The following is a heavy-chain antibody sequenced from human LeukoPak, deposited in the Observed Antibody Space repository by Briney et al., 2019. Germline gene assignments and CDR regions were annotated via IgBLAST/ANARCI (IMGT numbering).Heavy chain of an antibody. CDR2: INSDGSWT. V-gene: IGHV3-74*01. J-gene: IGHJ4*02. CDR3: VSFYETY. Sequence: GGSLRLSCAASGFTFSSYAMSWVRQAPGKGLVWVSHINSDGSWTSYADSVEGRFTISKDNAKNTVYLQMNSLRAEDTAVYYCVSFYETYWGRGTLVTVSS. CDR1: GFTFSSYA. D-gene: IGHD2/OR15-2a*01.